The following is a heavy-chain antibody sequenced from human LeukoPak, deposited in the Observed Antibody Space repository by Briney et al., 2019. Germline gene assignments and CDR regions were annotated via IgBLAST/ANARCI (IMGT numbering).Heavy chain of an antibody. Sequence: GRSLSLSCAASGLTFSSYEMNWVRQAPARGLEWVSYISSSGGTIYYAGSVKVRFTISRDNSKNTLYLQMNGLRAEDSAVYYCAGGTEEWLVLFDFWGQGALVTVSS. CDR3: AGGTEEWLVLFDF. CDR2: ISSSGGTI. V-gene: IGHV3-48*03. J-gene: IGHJ4*02. D-gene: IGHD6-19*01. CDR1: GLTFSSYE.